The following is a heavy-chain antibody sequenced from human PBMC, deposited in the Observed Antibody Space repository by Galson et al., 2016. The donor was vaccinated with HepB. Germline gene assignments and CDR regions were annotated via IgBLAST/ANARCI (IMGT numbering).Heavy chain of an antibody. CDR2: ISSSSSTI. Sequence: SLRLSCAASGFTFSSYSMNWVRQAPGKGLEWVSYISSSSSTIYYADSVKGRFTISRDNAKNSLYLQMNSLRDEDTAVYYCASSPAYLWSGSYFSKYYYYGMDVWGQGTTVTVSS. J-gene: IGHJ6*02. CDR3: ASSPAYLWSGSYFSKYYYYGMDV. D-gene: IGHD3-3*01. V-gene: IGHV3-48*02. CDR1: GFTFSSYS.